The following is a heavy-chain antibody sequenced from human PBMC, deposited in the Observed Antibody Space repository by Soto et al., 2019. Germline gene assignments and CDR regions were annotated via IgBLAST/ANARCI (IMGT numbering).Heavy chain of an antibody. CDR3: ARGEMAALEPDY. J-gene: IGHJ4*02. V-gene: IGHV5-10-1*01. D-gene: IGHD6-19*01. CDR1: GYSFTSYW. CDR2: IDPSDSYT. Sequence: GESLKISCKGSGYSFTSYWISWVRQMPGKGLEWMGRIDPSDSYTNYSPSFQGRVTISADKSISTAYLQWSSLKASDTAMYYCARGEMAALEPDYWGQGTLVTVSS.